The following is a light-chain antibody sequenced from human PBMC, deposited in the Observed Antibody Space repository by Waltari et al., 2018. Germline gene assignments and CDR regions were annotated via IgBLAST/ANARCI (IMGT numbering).Light chain of an antibody. CDR2: GAS. J-gene: IGKJ2*01. V-gene: IGKV3-20*01. Sequence: EVVLTHSPGTLSLSPGERAPLSCRASQRLIKRYVAWYQQKPGQAPTLLIYGASNRAAGIPDRFSASGSETDFTLTISRLEPEDFGGYYCQQYGSSVMYTFGQGTKLEI. CDR1: QRLIKRY. CDR3: QQYGSSVMYT.